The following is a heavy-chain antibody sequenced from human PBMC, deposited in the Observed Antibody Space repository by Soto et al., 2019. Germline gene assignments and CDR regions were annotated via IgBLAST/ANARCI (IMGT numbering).Heavy chain of an antibody. CDR3: ARDASGYDF. J-gene: IGHJ1*01. D-gene: IGHD5-12*01. Sequence: SVKVSCKASGGTFSSFGISWVRQAPGQGLEWMGGIIPVFGRPNYAQRFRGRLTITADESTNTSYMELIDLTSEDTAVYYCARDASGYDFWGQGTQVTVSS. CDR1: GGTFSSFG. CDR2: IIPVFGRP. V-gene: IGHV1-69*13.